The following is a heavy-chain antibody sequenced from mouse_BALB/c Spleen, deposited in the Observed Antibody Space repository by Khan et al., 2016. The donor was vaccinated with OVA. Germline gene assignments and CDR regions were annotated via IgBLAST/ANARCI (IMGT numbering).Heavy chain of an antibody. J-gene: IGHJ2*01. CDR1: GYSFTNYW. D-gene: IGHD2-4*01. CDR2: IYPGNSDT. CDR3: ARSYDSFYIDY. V-gene: IGHV1-5*01. Sequence: EVELVESGTVLARPGASVKMSCKASGYSFTNYWMHWVKQRPGQVLEWLGTIYPGNSDTRYNQMFTDKAKMTAVTSASTALMVLSSLTSEDSAVYYCARSYDSFYIDYWGQGSTLTVSS.